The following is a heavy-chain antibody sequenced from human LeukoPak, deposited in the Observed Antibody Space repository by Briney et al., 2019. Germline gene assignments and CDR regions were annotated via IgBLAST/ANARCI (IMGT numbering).Heavy chain of an antibody. CDR2: VDHTGST. CDR1: GGSISSYY. V-gene: IGHV4-59*01. Sequence: SETLSLTCTVSGGSISSYYWSWIRQPPGKGLEWFVYVDHTGSTNFNPSLNSRVSISRDTTKSLFSLRLRSVTAADTAVYFCARGRVSSSTWYSTYYYYFYMDVWGKGTTVTVSS. D-gene: IGHD1-1*01. CDR3: ARGRVSSSTWYSTYYYYFYMDV. J-gene: IGHJ6*03.